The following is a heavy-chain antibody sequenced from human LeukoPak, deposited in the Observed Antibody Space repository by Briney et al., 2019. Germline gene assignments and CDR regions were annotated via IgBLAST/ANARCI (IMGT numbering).Heavy chain of an antibody. D-gene: IGHD2-8*02. Sequence: GGSLRLSCAASGFTFGSYAMHWVRQAPGKGLEWGGLVSYDGGNTYYGDSVRGRFSISRDNSKNTVYLQMNSPRADDSAVYYCVRDVGVGTGIYYYFDYWGQGTLVTVSS. V-gene: IGHV3-33*01. CDR3: VRDVGVGTGIYYYFDY. CDR2: VSYDGGNT. CDR1: GFTFGSYA. J-gene: IGHJ4*02.